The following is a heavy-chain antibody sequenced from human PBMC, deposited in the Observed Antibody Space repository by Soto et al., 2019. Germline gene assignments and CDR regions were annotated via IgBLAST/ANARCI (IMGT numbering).Heavy chain of an antibody. V-gene: IGHV1-2*02. CDR3: ARDSSGWYRIDYYYYGMDV. D-gene: IGHD6-19*01. J-gene: IGHJ6*02. Sequence: ASVKVSCKASGYTFTGYYMHWVRQAPGQGLEWMGWINPNSGGTNYAQKFQGRVTMTRDTSISTAYMELSRLRSDDTAVYYCARDSSGWYRIDYYYYGMDVWGQGTTVTVYS. CDR2: INPNSGGT. CDR1: GYTFTGYY.